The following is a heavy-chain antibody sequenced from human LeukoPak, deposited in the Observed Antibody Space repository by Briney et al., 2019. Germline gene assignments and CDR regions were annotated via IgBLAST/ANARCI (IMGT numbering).Heavy chain of an antibody. J-gene: IGHJ4*02. CDR3: ARVGSSSWYRYYFDY. D-gene: IGHD6-13*01. V-gene: IGHV4-34*01. Sequence: SETLSLTCAVYGGSFSGYYWSWIRQPPGKGLEWIGEINHSGSTNYNPSLKSRVTISVDTSKNQFSLKLSSVTAADTAVYYCARVGSSSWYRYYFDYRGQGTLVTVSS. CDR1: GGSFSGYY. CDR2: INHSGST.